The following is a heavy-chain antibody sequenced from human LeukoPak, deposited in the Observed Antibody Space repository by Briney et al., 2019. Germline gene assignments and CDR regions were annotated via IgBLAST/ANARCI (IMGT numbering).Heavy chain of an antibody. D-gene: IGHD3-22*01. Sequence: PSETLSLTCTVSGGSLSSFYWSWIRQPPGKGLEWIGYIYYSGSTNYNPSLESRVTISVDTSKNQFSLKLSSVTAADTAVYYCARTISEYYYDSNGRYYFDYWGQGTLVTVSS. CDR1: GGSLSSFY. CDR3: ARTISEYYYDSNGRYYFDY. CDR2: IYYSGST. J-gene: IGHJ4*02. V-gene: IGHV4-59*01.